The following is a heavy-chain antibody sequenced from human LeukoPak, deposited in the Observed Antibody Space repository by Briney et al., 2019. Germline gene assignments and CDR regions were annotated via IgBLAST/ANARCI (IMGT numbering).Heavy chain of an antibody. CDR3: ARGIGYCSSTSCPLLVFDY. V-gene: IGHV4-59*01. Sequence: SETLSLTCTVSGGSISSYYWSWIRQPPGKGLEWIGYIYYSGSTNYNPSLKSRVTISVDTSKNRFSLKLSSVTAADTAVYYCARGIGYCSSTSCPLLVFDYWGQGTLVTVSS. D-gene: IGHD2-2*01. CDR1: GGSISSYY. CDR2: IYYSGST. J-gene: IGHJ4*02.